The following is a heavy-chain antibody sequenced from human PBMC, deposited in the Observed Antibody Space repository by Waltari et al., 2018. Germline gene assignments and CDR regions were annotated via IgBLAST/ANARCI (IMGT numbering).Heavy chain of an antibody. J-gene: IGHJ5*02. V-gene: IGHV4-39*01. CDR1: GGSVRSSTSY. CDR3: AKSGADFGSGSYYEA. D-gene: IGHD3-10*01. Sequence: QLQLQESGPGLVKPSETLSLTCTVSGGSVRSSTSYWGWIRPSPGKGLEWIGSIFYSGSTEYNPSLRGRVTISVDTPKNQFSLKVTSVTAADTAMYYCAKSGADFGSGSYYEAWGQGTLVSVSS. CDR2: IFYSGST.